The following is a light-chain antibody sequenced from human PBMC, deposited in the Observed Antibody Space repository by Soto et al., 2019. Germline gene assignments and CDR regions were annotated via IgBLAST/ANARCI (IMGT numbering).Light chain of an antibody. V-gene: IGKV3-15*01. J-gene: IGKJ4*01. CDR3: QQYNKWPLT. Sequence: EIVMTQSPATLSVSPGERATLSCRASQSVSSNLAWYQQKPGQAPRLLIYGVSTRATGIPVRFSGSGSGTEFTLTISSQQSEDFAVYYCQQYNKWPLTFGGGTEVEI. CDR1: QSVSSN. CDR2: GVS.